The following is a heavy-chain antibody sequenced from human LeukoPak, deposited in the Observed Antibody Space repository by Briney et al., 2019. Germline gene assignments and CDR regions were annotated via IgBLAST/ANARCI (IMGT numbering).Heavy chain of an antibody. CDR3: ARDFVTMVRGVIWFDP. CDR2: ISSSSSYI. V-gene: IGHV3-21*01. CDR1: GFTFGSYS. D-gene: IGHD3-10*01. Sequence: GGSLRLSCAASGFTFGSYSMNWVRQAPGKGLEWVSSISSSSSYIYYADSVKGRFTISRDNAKNSLYLQMNSLRAEDTAVYYCARDFVTMVRGVIWFDPWGQGTLVTVSS. J-gene: IGHJ5*02.